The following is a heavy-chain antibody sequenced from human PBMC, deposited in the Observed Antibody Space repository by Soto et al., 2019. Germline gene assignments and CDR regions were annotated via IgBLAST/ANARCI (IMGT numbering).Heavy chain of an antibody. J-gene: IGHJ6*02. CDR2: ISSSGSTI. Sequence: SLRLSCAASGFTFSSYEMNWVRQAPGKGLAWVSYISSSGSTIYYADSVKGRFTISRDNAKNSLYLQMNSLRAEDTAVYYCARDCSGGSCYSTYYYYGMDVWGQGTTVTAP. CDR1: GFTFSSYE. CDR3: ARDCSGGSCYSTYYYYGMDV. V-gene: IGHV3-48*03. D-gene: IGHD2-15*01.